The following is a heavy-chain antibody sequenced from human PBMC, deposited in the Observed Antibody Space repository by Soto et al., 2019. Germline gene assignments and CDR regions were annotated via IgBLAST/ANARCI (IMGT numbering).Heavy chain of an antibody. CDR1: GFALNVSGAA. D-gene: IGHD4-17*01. CDR3: AHRGFATNGGFHP. J-gene: IGHJ5*02. CDR2: IYWDDDQ. Sequence: QITLKESGPPLVKHTQTLTLTCTFSGFALNVSGAAVGWIRQPPGKALEWLALIYWDDDQRYSPSLKSRLTITXDXXKTQVVLTLTNMDPLDTATYVCAHRGFATNGGFHPWGQGTLVTVSS. V-gene: IGHV2-5*02.